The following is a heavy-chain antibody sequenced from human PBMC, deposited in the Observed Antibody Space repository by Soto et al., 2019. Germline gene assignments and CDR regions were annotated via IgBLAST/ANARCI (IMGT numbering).Heavy chain of an antibody. J-gene: IGHJ6*02. Sequence: SETLSLTCAVYGGSFSGYYWSWIRQPPGKGLEWIGEINHSGSTNYNPSLKSRVTISVDTSKNQFSLKLSSVTAADTAVYYCARPKYSYYYERSGYQWETDYYYYGMDVWGQGTTVTVSS. V-gene: IGHV4-34*01. CDR2: INHSGST. CDR3: ARPKYSYYYERSGYQWETDYYYYGMDV. CDR1: GGSFSGYY. D-gene: IGHD3-22*01.